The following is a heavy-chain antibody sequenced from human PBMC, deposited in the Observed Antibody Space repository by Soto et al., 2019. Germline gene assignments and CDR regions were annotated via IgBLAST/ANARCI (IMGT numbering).Heavy chain of an antibody. Sequence: PSETLSLTCTVSGGSISSGDYHWSWIRQPPGKGLEWIGYIYYSGSTYYNPSLKSRVTISVDTSKNQFSLKLSSVTAADTAVYYCARQKYYYDSSGYLVIWFDPWGQGTLVTVSS. CDR2: IYYSGST. CDR1: GGSISSGDYH. CDR3: ARQKYYYDSSGYLVIWFDP. V-gene: IGHV4-30-4*01. J-gene: IGHJ5*02. D-gene: IGHD3-22*01.